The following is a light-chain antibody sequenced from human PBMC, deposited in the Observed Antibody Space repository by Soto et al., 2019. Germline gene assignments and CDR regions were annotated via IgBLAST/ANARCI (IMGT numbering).Light chain of an antibody. Sequence: DIQMTQSPSTLSASVGDRVTITCRASQSISSRLAWFQQKPGKAPKLLIYKASSLESGVPSRFSGSGSGTEFTLSISSLQPDDFATYYCQQFMSFWTFGQGTKVEFK. J-gene: IGKJ1*01. V-gene: IGKV1-5*03. CDR3: QQFMSFWT. CDR2: KAS. CDR1: QSISSR.